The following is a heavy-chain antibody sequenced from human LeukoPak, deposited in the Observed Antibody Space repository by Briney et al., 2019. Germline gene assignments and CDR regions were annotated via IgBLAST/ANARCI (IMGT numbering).Heavy chain of an antibody. V-gene: IGHV3-11*04. CDR2: ISSSGSAI. CDR1: GFTFSDYY. Sequence: GGSLRLSCAASGFTFSDYYMSWIRQAPGKGLEWVSYISSSGSAIYYADSVKGRFTISRDNAKNSLYLQMNSLRAEDTAVYYCARDFGSYYDSSGYQGGWGQGTLVTVSS. D-gene: IGHD3-22*01. CDR3: ARDFGSYYDSSGYQGG. J-gene: IGHJ4*02.